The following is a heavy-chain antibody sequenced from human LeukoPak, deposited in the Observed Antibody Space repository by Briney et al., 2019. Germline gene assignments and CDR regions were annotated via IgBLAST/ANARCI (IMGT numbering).Heavy chain of an antibody. D-gene: IGHD2-2*02. CDR2: IYYSGST. Sequence: PSETLSLTCTVSGGSISSSSYYWGWIRQPPGKGLEWIGSIYYSGSTYYNPSLKSRVTISVDTSKNQFSLKLSSVTAADTAVYYCARVCSNTNCYNGDNYYYYLDVWGKGTTVTVSS. J-gene: IGHJ6*03. CDR1: GGSISSSSYY. V-gene: IGHV4-39*01. CDR3: ARVCSNTNCYNGDNYYYYLDV.